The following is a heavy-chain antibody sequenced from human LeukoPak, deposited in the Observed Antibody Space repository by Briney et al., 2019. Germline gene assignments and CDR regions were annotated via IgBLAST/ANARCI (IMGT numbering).Heavy chain of an antibody. J-gene: IGHJ4*02. Sequence: ASVKVSCKVSGYTLTELSMHWVRQAPGKELEWMGGFDPEDGETIYAQKFQGRVTMTEDTSTDTAYMELSSLRSEDTAVYYCATKALADFWSGYSLGYWGQGTLVTVSS. V-gene: IGHV1-24*01. D-gene: IGHD3-3*01. CDR2: FDPEDGET. CDR1: GYTLTELS. CDR3: ATKALADFWSGYSLGY.